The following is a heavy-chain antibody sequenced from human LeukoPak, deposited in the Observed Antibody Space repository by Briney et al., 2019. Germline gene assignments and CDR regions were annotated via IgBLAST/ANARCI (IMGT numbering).Heavy chain of an antibody. CDR1: GFTFSSYN. D-gene: IGHD3-10*01. CDR2: ISGASIYI. V-gene: IGHV3-21*01. Sequence: GGSLRLPCAASGFTFSSYNLNWVRQAPGKGLEWVSSISGASIYIYYADSVKGRFTISRDNARNSLYLQMNSLRVEDTAMYYCVSSLHGFSYGPGYWGQGTLVIVSS. CDR3: VSSLHGFSYGPGY. J-gene: IGHJ4*02.